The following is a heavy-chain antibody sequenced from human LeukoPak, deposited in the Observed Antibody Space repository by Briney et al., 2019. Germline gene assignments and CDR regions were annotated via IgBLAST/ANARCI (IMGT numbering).Heavy chain of an antibody. CDR3: ARDSDIVVVPAATPIGY. CDR1: GYTFTSYG. CDR2: ISAYNGNT. J-gene: IGHJ4*02. Sequence: ASVKVSCKASGYTFTSYGISWVRQAPGQGREWMGWISAYNGNTNYAQKLQGRVTMTTDTSTSTAYMELRSLRSDDTAVYYCARDSDIVVVPAATPIGYWGQGTLVTVSS. D-gene: IGHD2-2*01. V-gene: IGHV1-18*01.